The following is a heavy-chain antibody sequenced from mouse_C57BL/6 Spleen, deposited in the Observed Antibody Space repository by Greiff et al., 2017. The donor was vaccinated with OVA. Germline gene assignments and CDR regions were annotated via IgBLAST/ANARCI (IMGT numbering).Heavy chain of an antibody. V-gene: IGHV5-17*01. J-gene: IGHJ4*01. CDR1: GFTFSDSG. Sequence: VESGGGLVKPGGSLKLSCAASGFTFSDSGMHWVRPAPEKGLEWVAYISSGSSTSYYADTVKGRFTISRDNAKNTLFLQKTSLRSEDTAMYYCARPHYYGSSSYAMDYWGQGTSVTVSS. CDR2: ISSGSSTS. CDR3: ARPHYYGSSSYAMDY. D-gene: IGHD1-1*01.